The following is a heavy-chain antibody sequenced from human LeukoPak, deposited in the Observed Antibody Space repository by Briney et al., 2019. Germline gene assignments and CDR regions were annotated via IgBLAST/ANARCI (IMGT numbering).Heavy chain of an antibody. CDR3: ARAAGYSSGWYNY. CDR2: INPNSGGT. V-gene: IGHV1-2*06. J-gene: IGHJ4*02. Sequence: ASVKVSCKAAGYTFTGYYMFWVRQAPGQGLEWMGRINPNSGGTNYAQKFQGRVTMTRDTSTSTVYMELSSLRSEDTAVYYCARAAGYSSGWYNYWGQGTLVTVSS. D-gene: IGHD6-19*01. CDR1: GYTFTGYY.